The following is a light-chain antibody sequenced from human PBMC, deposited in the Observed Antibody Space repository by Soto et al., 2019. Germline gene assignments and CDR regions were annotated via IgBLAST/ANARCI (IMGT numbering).Light chain of an antibody. V-gene: IGLV2-18*02. CDR2: EVT. J-gene: IGLJ1*01. CDR1: SSDVGSYNR. Sequence: QSVLTQPPSVSGSPGQSVTISCTGTSSDVGSYNRVSWYQQPPGTAPKLMIYEVTNRPSGVLYRFSGSKFGNTASLTFFGLQAEDEADYYCSSYKSSSTYVFGTGTKVTVL. CDR3: SSYKSSSTYV.